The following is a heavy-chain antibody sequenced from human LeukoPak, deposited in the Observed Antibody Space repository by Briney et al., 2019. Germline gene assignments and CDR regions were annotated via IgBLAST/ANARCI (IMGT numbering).Heavy chain of an antibody. J-gene: IGHJ6*03. V-gene: IGHV3-66*01. CDR1: GFTFSTYA. D-gene: IGHD2-2*01. CDR3: ARDVVVVPAAMARRYYYYMDV. Sequence: GGSLRLSCAASGFTFSTYAMSRVRQAPGKGLEWVSVIYSGGSTYYADSVKGRFTISRDNSKNTLYLQMNSLRAEDTAVYYCARDVVVVPAAMARRYYYYMDVWGKGTTVTISS. CDR2: IYSGGST.